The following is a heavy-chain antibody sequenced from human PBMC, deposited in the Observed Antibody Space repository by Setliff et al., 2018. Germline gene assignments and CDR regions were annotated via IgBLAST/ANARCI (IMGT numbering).Heavy chain of an antibody. J-gene: IGHJ4*02. CDR3: VRDSPIRLGVLHS. D-gene: IGHD2-8*02. Sequence: GGSLRLSCAASGFTFRGFAMHWVRQAPGKGLEWVAFIRHDGSNKYYADSVKGRFTISRDNSKNTLYLQMNGLRAEDTAVYYCVRDSPIRLGVLHSWGQGTLVTVSS. V-gene: IGHV3-30*02. CDR2: IRHDGSNK. CDR1: GFTFRGFA.